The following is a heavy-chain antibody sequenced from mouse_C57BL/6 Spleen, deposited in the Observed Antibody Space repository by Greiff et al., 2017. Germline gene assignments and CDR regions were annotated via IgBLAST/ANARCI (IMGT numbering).Heavy chain of an antibody. V-gene: IGHV1-18*01. D-gene: IGHD4-1*01. CDR3: ARTSNWERDAMDY. J-gene: IGHJ4*01. CDR2: INPNNGGT. Sequence: VQLQQSGPELVKPGASVKIPCKASGYTFTDYNMDWVKQSHGKSLEWIGDINPNNGGTIYNQKFKGKATLTVAKSSSTAYMELRSLTSEDTAVYYCARTSNWERDAMDYWGQGTSVTVSS. CDR1: GYTFTDYN.